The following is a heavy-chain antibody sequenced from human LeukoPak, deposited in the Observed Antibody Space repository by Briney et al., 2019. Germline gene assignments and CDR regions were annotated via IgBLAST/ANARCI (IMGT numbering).Heavy chain of an antibody. D-gene: IGHD1-26*01. V-gene: IGHV3-7*03. CDR1: GFSFSNYW. CDR2: IKQDESEK. Sequence: GGSLRLSCTASGFSFSNYWMSWVRQAPGKGLEWVASIKQDESEKYYVDSVKGRFTTSRDNAKSSLYLQMNALRGEDTAVYYCARLVGDVTTWDCWGQGTLVTVSS. J-gene: IGHJ4*02. CDR3: ARLVGDVTTWDC.